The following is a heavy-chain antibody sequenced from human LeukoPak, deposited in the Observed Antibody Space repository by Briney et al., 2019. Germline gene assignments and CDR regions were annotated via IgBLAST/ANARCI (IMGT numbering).Heavy chain of an antibody. D-gene: IGHD6-13*01. V-gene: IGHV3-48*04. CDR3: ARDTVSSSWYYFDY. CDR1: GFIFSSYS. Sequence: GGSLRLSCAASGFIFSSYSMNWVRQAPGKGLEWVSYISSSSSTIYYADSVKGRFTISRDNAKNSLYLQMNSLRAEDTAVYYCARDTVSSSWYYFDYWGQGTLVTVSS. CDR2: ISSSSSTI. J-gene: IGHJ4*02.